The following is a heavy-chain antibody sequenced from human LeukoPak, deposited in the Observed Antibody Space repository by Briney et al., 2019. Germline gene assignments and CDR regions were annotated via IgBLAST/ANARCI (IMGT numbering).Heavy chain of an antibody. V-gene: IGHV4-4*07. Sequence: SETLSLTCTVSGGSISSYYWSWIRQPAGKGLEWTGRIYTSGSTNYNPSLKSRVTMSVDTSKNQFSLKLSSVTAADTAVYYCARDSPDYSYGRRFDYWGQGTLVTVSS. CDR2: IYTSGST. D-gene: IGHD5-18*01. CDR1: GGSISSYY. J-gene: IGHJ4*02. CDR3: ARDSPDYSYGRRFDY.